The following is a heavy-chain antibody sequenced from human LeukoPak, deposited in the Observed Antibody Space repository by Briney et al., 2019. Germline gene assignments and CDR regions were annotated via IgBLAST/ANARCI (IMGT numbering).Heavy chain of an antibody. Sequence: ASVKVSCKASGYTFTSYDINWVRQATGQGLEWMGWMNPNSGGTNYAQKFQGRATMTRDTSISTAYMELSRLRSDDTAVYYCARASSGPNWFDPWGQGTLVTVSS. CDR3: ARASSGPNWFDP. CDR1: GYTFTSYD. CDR2: MNPNSGGT. J-gene: IGHJ5*02. V-gene: IGHV1-2*02. D-gene: IGHD3-3*01.